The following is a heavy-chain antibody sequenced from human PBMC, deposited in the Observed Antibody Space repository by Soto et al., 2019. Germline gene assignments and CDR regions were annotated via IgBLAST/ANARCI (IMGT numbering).Heavy chain of an antibody. J-gene: IGHJ4*02. CDR3: AKDTTYSGYDKPIFDY. CDR2: FDPEDGET. CDR1: GYTLTELS. Sequence: GASVKVSCKVSGYTLTELSMHWVRQAPGKGLEWMGGFDPEDGETIYAQRFQGRVTMTEDTSTDTAYMELSSLRAEDTALYYCAKDTTYSGYDKPIFDYWGQGTLVTVSS. V-gene: IGHV1-24*01. D-gene: IGHD5-12*01.